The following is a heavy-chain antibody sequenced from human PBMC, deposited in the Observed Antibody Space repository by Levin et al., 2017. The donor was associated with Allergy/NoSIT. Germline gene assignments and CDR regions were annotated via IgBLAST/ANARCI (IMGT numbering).Heavy chain of an antibody. V-gene: IGHV3-73*01. J-gene: IGHJ4*02. D-gene: IGHD3-3*01. CDR3: TGSSYDFWSGYYSSDY. CDR2: IRSKANSYAT. Sequence: GGSLRLSCAASGFTFSGSAMHWVRQASGKGLEWVGRIRSKANSYATAYAASVKGRFTIPRDDSKNTAYLQMNSLKTADTAVDYCTGSSYDFWSGYYSSDYWGQGTLVTVSS. CDR1: GFTFSGSA.